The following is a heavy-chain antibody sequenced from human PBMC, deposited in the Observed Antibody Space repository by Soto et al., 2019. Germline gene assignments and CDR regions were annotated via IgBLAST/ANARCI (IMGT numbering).Heavy chain of an antibody. J-gene: IGHJ3*02. Sequence: SETLSLTCTVSGGSISSSSYYWGWIRQPPGKGLEWIGSIYYSGSTYYNPSLKSRVTISVDTSKNQFSLKLRSVTAEDTAVYYCARHGNPGAQGAFDIWGQGTMDTVSS. CDR3: ARHGNPGAQGAFDI. V-gene: IGHV4-39*01. D-gene: IGHD2-15*01. CDR1: GGSISSSSYY. CDR2: IYYSGST.